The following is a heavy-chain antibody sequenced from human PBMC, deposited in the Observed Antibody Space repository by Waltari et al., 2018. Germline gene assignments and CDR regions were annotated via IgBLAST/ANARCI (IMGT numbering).Heavy chain of an antibody. J-gene: IGHJ3*02. CDR3: SVLRSAGTAFDI. CDR2: MNPNSGNT. Sequence: QVQLVQSGAEVKKPGASVKVSCKASGYTFTSYDINWVGQATGQGLEWMGWMNPNSGNTGYAQKFQGRVTITRNTSISTAYMGLSSLRSEDTAVYYCSVLRSAGTAFDIWGQGTMVTVSS. CDR1: GYTFTSYD. V-gene: IGHV1-8*03.